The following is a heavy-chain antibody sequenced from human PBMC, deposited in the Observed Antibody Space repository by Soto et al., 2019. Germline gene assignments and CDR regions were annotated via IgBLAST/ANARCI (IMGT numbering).Heavy chain of an antibody. V-gene: IGHV4-34*01. J-gene: IGHJ3*02. CDR2: INHSGST. CDR3: ARVTYLGSGLEDFDI. Sequence: SETLSLTCAVYGGSFSGYYWSWIRQPPGKGLEWIGEINHSGSTNYNPSLKSRVTISVDTSKNQFSLKLSSVTAADTAVYYCARVTYLGSGLEDFDIWGQGTMVTVSS. D-gene: IGHD2-15*01. CDR1: GGSFSGYY.